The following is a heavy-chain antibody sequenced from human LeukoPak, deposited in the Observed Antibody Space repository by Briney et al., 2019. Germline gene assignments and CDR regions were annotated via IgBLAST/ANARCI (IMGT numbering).Heavy chain of an antibody. CDR3: ARVRRDGYTSEDNWFDP. Sequence: ASVKVSCKSSGHTFTDYYVHWVRQAPGQGLEWMCWINPNNGGTNYAQNFQGRVTMTRDTSINTAYMELSRLRSDDTAVYYCARVRRDGYTSEDNWFDPWGQGTLVTVSS. CDR1: GHTFTDYY. CDR2: INPNNGGT. D-gene: IGHD5-24*01. J-gene: IGHJ5*02. V-gene: IGHV1-2*02.